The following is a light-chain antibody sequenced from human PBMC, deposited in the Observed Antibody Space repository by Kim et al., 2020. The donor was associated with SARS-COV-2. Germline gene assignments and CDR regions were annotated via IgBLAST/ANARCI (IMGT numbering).Light chain of an antibody. J-gene: IGLJ2*01. Sequence: GTTVTISCTRSSGSIGSNYVQWCQQRPGSAPNTVIYEDNQRPSGVPDRFSGSIDSSSNSASLTISGLKTEDEADYYCQSYDTNIVVFGGGTQLTVL. CDR2: EDN. CDR3: QSYDTNIVV. CDR1: SGSIGSNY. V-gene: IGLV6-57*03.